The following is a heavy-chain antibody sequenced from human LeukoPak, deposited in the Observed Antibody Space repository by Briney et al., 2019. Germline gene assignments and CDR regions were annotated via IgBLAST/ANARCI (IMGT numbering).Heavy chain of an antibody. J-gene: IGHJ4*02. Sequence: SETLSLTCTVSGGSISSGGYYWRWIRQHPGKGLEWIGYIYYSGSTYYNPSLKSRVTISVDTSKNQFSLKLSSVTAADTAVYYCARGGYYYDSSGDRSFSDYWGQGTLVTVSS. D-gene: IGHD3-22*01. V-gene: IGHV4-31*03. CDR1: GGSISSGGYY. CDR3: ARGGYYYDSSGDRSFSDY. CDR2: IYYSGST.